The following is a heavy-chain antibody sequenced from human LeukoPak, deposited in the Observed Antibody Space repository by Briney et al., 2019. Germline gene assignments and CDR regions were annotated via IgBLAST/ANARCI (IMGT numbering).Heavy chain of an antibody. CDR3: ARLSKDTVVLPAAMAHYFDY. J-gene: IGHJ4*02. D-gene: IGHD2-2*01. V-gene: IGHV4-59*08. Sequence: SETLSLTCTVSGGSISGYYWSWIRQPPGKGLQFIGYIHYTGSTNYNPSLESRVTLSVDTSKNQFSLKLRSVTAADTAVYYCARLSKDTVVLPAAMAHYFDYWGQGALVTVSS. CDR1: GGSISGYY. CDR2: IHYTGST.